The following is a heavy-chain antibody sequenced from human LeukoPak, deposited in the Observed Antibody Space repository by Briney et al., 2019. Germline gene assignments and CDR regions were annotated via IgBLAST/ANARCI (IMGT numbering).Heavy chain of an antibody. D-gene: IGHD3-9*01. CDR2: ISSSSSYI. J-gene: IGHJ4*02. CDR1: GFSFSSYG. V-gene: IGHV3-21*01. CDR3: ARLVGYFDWLFEPLDY. Sequence: KPGGSLRLSCAASGFSFSSYGMSWVRQAPGKGLEWVSSISSSSSYIYYADSVKGRFTISRDNAKNSLYLQMNSLRAEDTAVYYCARLVGYFDWLFEPLDYWGQGTLVTVSS.